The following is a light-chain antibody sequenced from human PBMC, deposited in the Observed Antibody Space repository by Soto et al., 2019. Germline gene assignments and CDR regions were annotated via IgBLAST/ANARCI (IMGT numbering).Light chain of an antibody. V-gene: IGKV2-28*01. CDR3: MQALQTPWT. CDR2: LGS. Sequence: DPVMTQSPLSLPVTPGEPASISCRSSHSLLHSNGYNYLDWYLQKTGQSPQILIYLGSNRASGVPDRLSGSGSGTDFKLKISRVEAEDVGVYYCMQALQTPWTCGQGTKVDIK. J-gene: IGKJ1*01. CDR1: HSLLHSNGYNY.